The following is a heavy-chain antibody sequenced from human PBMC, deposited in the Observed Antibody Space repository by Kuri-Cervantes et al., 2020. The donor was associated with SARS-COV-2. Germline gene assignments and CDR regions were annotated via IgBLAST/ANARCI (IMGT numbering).Heavy chain of an antibody. CDR3: ARVETSHYSSYYMDV. CDR2: INSDGSVT. V-gene: IGHV3-74*01. J-gene: IGHJ6*03. Sequence: GGSLRLSCAASGFTFSRSWMLWVRQAPGKGLVWVSRINSDGSVTGYPDSVEGRFTISRDNAKNTLSLQMNSLSAEDTAVYSCARVETSHYSSYYMDVWGKGTTVTVSS. CDR1: GFTFSRSW.